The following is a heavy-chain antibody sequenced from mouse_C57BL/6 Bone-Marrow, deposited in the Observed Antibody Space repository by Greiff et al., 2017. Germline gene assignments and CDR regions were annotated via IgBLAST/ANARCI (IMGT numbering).Heavy chain of an antibody. CDR1: GFTFSSYG. V-gene: IGHV5-6*01. J-gene: IGHJ3*01. Sequence: EVQGVESGGDLVKPGGSLKLSCAASGFTFSSYGMSWVRQTPDKRLEWVATISSGGSYTYYPDSVKGRFTISRDNAKNTLYLQMSSLKSEDTAMYYCARLHSSGYLWFAYWGQGTLVTVSA. CDR3: ARLHSSGYLWFAY. CDR2: ISSGGSYT. D-gene: IGHD3-2*02.